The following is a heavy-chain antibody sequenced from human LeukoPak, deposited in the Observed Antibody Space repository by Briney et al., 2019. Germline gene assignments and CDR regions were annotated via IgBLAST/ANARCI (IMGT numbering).Heavy chain of an antibody. D-gene: IGHD1-26*01. CDR2: IYHSGST. CDR1: GYSISSGYY. J-gene: IGHJ4*02. V-gene: IGHV4-38-2*02. CDR3: ARARGSYFDY. Sequence: SETLSLTCTVSGYSISSGYYWGWIRQPPGKGLEWIGSIYHSGSTYYNPSLKSRVTISVDTSKNQFSLKLSSVTAADTAVYYCARARGSYFDYWGQGTLVTVSS.